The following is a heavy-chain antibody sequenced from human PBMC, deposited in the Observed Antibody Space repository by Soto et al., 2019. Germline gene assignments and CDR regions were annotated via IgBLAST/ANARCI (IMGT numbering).Heavy chain of an antibody. CDR1: GGSISSSSYY. CDR3: ASQPPEEHPKKTIDY. CDR2: IYYSGST. V-gene: IGHV4-39*01. J-gene: IGHJ4*02. Sequence: SETLSLTCTVSGGSISSSSYYWGWIRQPPGKGLEWIGSIYYSGSTYYNPSLKSRVTISVDTSKNQFSLKLSSVTAADTAVYYCASQPPEEHPKKTIDYWGQGTLVTVSS. D-gene: IGHD1-26*01.